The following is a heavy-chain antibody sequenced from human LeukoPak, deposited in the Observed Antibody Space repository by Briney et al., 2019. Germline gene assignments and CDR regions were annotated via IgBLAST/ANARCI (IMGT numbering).Heavy chain of an antibody. Sequence: PSETLSLTCAISGGSISGTAYYWGWIRQPPGKGLEWIGSIYYSGSTYYNPSLKSRLTISVDTSKNQFSLKLSSVTAADTAVYYLGGSRKIFGQFDFWGRGTLVTVSS. CDR2: IYYSGST. V-gene: IGHV4-39*07. J-gene: IGHJ4*02. CDR1: GGSISGTAYY. D-gene: IGHD3-3*01. CDR3: GGSRKIFGQFDF.